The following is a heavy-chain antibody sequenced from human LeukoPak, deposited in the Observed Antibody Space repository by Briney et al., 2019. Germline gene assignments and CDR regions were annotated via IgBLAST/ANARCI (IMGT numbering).Heavy chain of an antibody. J-gene: IGHJ4*02. CDR1: GYTFTSYA. D-gene: IGHD3-10*01. CDR3: ARDYGSGMDFDY. CDR2: IIPIFGTA. Sequence: SVKVSCKASGYTFTSYAMNWVRQTPGQGLEWMGGIIPIFGTANYAQKFQGRVTITTDESTSTAYMELSSLRPEDTAVYYCARDYGSGMDFDYWGQGTLVTVSS. V-gene: IGHV1-69*05.